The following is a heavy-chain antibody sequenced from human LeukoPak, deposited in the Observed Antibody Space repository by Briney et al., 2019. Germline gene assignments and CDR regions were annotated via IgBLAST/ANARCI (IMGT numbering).Heavy chain of an antibody. D-gene: IGHD3-22*01. CDR1: GFTFSSYA. CDR3: AKDFAPIDYDSSSPAY. Sequence: GGSLRLSCAASGFTFSSYAMSWVRQAPGKGLEWVSAISGSGGSTYYADSVKGRFTISRDNSKNTLYLQMNSLRAEDTAVYYCAKDFAPIDYDSSSPAYWGQGTLVTVSS. CDR2: ISGSGGST. J-gene: IGHJ4*02. V-gene: IGHV3-23*01.